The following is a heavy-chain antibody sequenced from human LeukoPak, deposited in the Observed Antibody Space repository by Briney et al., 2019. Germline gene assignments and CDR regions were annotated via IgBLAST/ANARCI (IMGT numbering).Heavy chain of an antibody. Sequence: GGSLRLSCAASGFTFSSYSMNWVRQAPGKGLEWVSSISSSSSYIYYADSVKGRFTISRDNAKNSLYLQMNSLRAEDTAVYYCAREFGRVYSGYEAASYWGQGTLVTVSS. J-gene: IGHJ4*02. CDR1: GFTFSSYS. CDR3: AREFGRVYSGYEAASY. D-gene: IGHD5-12*01. V-gene: IGHV3-21*01. CDR2: ISSSSSYI.